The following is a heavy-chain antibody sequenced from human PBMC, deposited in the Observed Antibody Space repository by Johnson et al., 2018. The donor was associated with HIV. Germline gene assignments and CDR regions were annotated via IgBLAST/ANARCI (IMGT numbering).Heavy chain of an antibody. CDR2: IWYDGSNK. J-gene: IGHJ3*02. Sequence: QVQLVESGVGVVQPGRSLRLSCAASGFTFSSYGMHWVRQAPGKGLEWVAVIWYDGSNKYYADSVKGRFTISRDNSKNTLYLQMNSLRAEDTAVYYCAKDLNYGSGPVDIWGQWTMVTVSS. CDR1: GFTFSSYG. CDR3: AKDLNYGSGPVDI. D-gene: IGHD3-10*01. V-gene: IGHV3-33*06.